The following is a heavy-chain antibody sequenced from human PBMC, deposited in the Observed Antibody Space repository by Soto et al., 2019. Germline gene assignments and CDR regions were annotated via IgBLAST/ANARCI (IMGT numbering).Heavy chain of an antibody. V-gene: IGHV3-23*01. J-gene: IGHJ1*01. CDR3: ASLKGYCSGGSCQKYFQH. Sequence: GGSLRLSCAASGFTFSSYAMSWVRQAPGKGLEWVSAISGSGGSTYYADSVKGRFTICRDNSKNTLYLQMNSLRAEDTAVYYCASLKGYCSGGSCQKYFQHWGQGTLVTVSS. D-gene: IGHD2-15*01. CDR2: ISGSGGST. CDR1: GFTFSSYA.